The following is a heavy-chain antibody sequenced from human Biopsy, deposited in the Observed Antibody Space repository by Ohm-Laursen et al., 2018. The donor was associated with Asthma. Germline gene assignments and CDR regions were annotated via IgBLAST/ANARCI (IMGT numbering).Heavy chain of an antibody. Sequence: TLSLTCTVYGGYLTGHYWNWIRQPPGKGLEWIGEIDQSGYTNYNPSLKSRVTISADTSKNQFHLNLSSVTAADTAVYFCARAAISGIRGWFDPWGQGTQVTVSS. V-gene: IGHV4-34*01. J-gene: IGHJ5*02. D-gene: IGHD2-2*02. CDR1: GGYLTGHY. CDR3: ARAAISGIRGWFDP. CDR2: IDQSGYT.